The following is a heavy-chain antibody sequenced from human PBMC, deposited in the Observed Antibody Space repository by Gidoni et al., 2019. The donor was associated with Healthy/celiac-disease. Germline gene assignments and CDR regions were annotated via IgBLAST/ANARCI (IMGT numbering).Heavy chain of an antibody. CDR2: IYWDDDK. Sequence: QITLKESGPTLVTPTQTLTLTCTFSGFSLSPSGVGVGWIRQPPGKALEWLALIYWDDDKRYSPSLKSRLTITKDTSKNQVVLTMTNMDPVDTATYYCARIGAGRCFDYWGQGTLVTVSS. CDR3: ARIGAGRCFDY. V-gene: IGHV2-5*02. J-gene: IGHJ4*02. CDR1: GFSLSPSGVG. D-gene: IGHD1-26*01.